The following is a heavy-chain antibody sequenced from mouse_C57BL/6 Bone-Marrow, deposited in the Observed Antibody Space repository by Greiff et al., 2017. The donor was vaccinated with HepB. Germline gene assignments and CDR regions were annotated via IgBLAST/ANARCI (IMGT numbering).Heavy chain of an antibody. CDR1: GFTFSDYY. V-gene: IGHV5-12*01. CDR2: ISNGGGRT. Sequence: EVQLQESGGGLVQPGGSLKLSCAASGFTFSDYYMYWVRQTPEKRLEWVAYISNGGGRTYYPDTVKGRFTISRDNAKNTLYLQMSRLKSEDTAMYYCARDYYGLEGAYWGQGTLVTVSA. J-gene: IGHJ3*01. CDR3: ARDYYGLEGAY. D-gene: IGHD1-1*01.